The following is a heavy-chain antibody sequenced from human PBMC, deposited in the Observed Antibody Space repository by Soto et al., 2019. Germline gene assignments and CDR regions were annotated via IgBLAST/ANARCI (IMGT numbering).Heavy chain of an antibody. CDR3: ATTLSSYGDYYYYGMDV. CDR2: ISGSGGST. Sequence: EVQLLESGGGLVQPGGSLRLSCAASGFTFSSYAMSWVRQAPGKGLEWVSAISGSGGSTYYADSVKGRFTISRDNSKNTLYLQMNSLRAEDTAVYYCATTLSSYGDYYYYGMDVWGQGTTVTVSS. CDR1: GFTFSSYA. V-gene: IGHV3-23*01. D-gene: IGHD1-26*01. J-gene: IGHJ6*02.